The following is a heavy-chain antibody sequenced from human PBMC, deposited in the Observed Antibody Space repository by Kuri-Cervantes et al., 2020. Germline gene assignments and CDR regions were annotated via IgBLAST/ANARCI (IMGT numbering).Heavy chain of an antibody. CDR2: IIPIFGTA. Sequence: ASVKVSCKASGYTFTSYGISWVRQAPGQRLEWMGGIIPIFGTANYAQKFQGRVTMTRNTSISTAYMELSSLRSEDTAVYYCARGPRLYSSSWYKTSGAFDIWGQGTMVTVSS. J-gene: IGHJ3*02. V-gene: IGHV1-8*02. CDR3: ARGPRLYSSSWYKTSGAFDI. D-gene: IGHD6-13*01. CDR1: GYTFTSYG.